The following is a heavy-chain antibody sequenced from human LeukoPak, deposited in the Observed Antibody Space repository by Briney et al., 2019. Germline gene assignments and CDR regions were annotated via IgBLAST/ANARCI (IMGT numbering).Heavy chain of an antibody. Sequence: PSETLSLTCTVSGYSISSGYYWGWIRQPPGKGLEWIGSIYHSGSTYYNPSLKSRVTISVDTSKNQFSLKLSSVTAADTAVYYCAREVRGVYYYYYMDVWGKGTTVTVSS. CDR3: AREVRGVYYYYYMDV. CDR2: IYHSGST. V-gene: IGHV4-38-2*02. D-gene: IGHD3-10*01. J-gene: IGHJ6*03. CDR1: GYSISSGYY.